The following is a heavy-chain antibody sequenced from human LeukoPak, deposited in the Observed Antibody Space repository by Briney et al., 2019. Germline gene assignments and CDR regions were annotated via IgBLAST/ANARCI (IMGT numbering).Heavy chain of an antibody. J-gene: IGHJ4*02. D-gene: IGHD4-11*01. Sequence: PGGSLRLPCAASGFTFSSYEMNWVRQAPGKGLEWVSYISSSGSTIYYADPVKGRFTISRDNAKNSLYLQMNSLRAEDTAVYYCARGYSNLIDYWGQGTLVTVSS. V-gene: IGHV3-48*03. CDR3: ARGYSNLIDY. CDR2: ISSSGSTI. CDR1: GFTFSSYE.